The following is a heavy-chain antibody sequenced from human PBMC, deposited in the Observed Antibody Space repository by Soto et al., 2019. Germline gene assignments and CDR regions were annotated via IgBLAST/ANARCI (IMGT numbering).Heavy chain of an antibody. J-gene: IGHJ6*02. CDR2: INHSGST. D-gene: IGHD3-3*01. V-gene: IGHV4-34*01. Sequence: SETLSLTCAVYGGSFSGYYWSWIRQPPGKGLEWIGEINHSGSTNYNPSLKSRVTISVDTSKNQFSLKLSSVTAADTAVYYCARVYYDFWSGYEYYYYYGMDVWGQGTTVTVS. CDR3: ARVYYDFWSGYEYYYYYGMDV. CDR1: GGSFSGYY.